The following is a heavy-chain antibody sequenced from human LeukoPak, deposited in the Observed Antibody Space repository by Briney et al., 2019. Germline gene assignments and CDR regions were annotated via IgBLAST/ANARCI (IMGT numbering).Heavy chain of an antibody. J-gene: IGHJ6*03. CDR2: ISGSGGST. V-gene: IGHV3-23*01. Sequence: GGSLRLSCAASGFTFSSYGMSWVRQAPGKGLEWVSAISGSGGSTYYADSVKGRFTISRDNARNSLYLQMNSLRVEDTAVYYCARDPYSGTYGNTYYYYMDVWGKGTTVTVSS. CDR3: ARDPYSGTYGNTYYYYMDV. CDR1: GFTFSSYG. D-gene: IGHD1-26*01.